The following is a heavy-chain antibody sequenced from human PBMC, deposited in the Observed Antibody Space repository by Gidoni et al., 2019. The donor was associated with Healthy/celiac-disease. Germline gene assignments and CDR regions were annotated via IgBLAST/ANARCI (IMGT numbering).Heavy chain of an antibody. D-gene: IGHD3-22*01. CDR1: GFTFSSYE. CDR3: ARCHNYYDSSGYYLYYFDY. J-gene: IGHJ4*02. Sequence: EVQLVESGGGLVQPGGSLRLSCAASGFTFSSYEMNWVRQAPGKGLEWVSYISSSGSTIYYADSVKGRFTISRDNAKNSLYLQMNSLRAEDTAVYYCARCHNYYDSSGYYLYYFDYWGQGTLVTVSS. CDR2: ISSSGSTI. V-gene: IGHV3-48*03.